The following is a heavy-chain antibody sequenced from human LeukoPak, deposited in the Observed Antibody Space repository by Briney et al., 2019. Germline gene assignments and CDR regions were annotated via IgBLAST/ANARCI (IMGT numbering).Heavy chain of an antibody. Sequence: GGSLRLSCAASGFTFSSYSMNWVRHAPGKGLEWVSSISSSSSYIYYADSVKGRFTISRDNAKNSLYLQMNSLRAEDTAVYYCARGQYYDILTGYSTLVYWGQGTLVTVSS. CDR3: ARGQYYDILTGYSTLVY. J-gene: IGHJ4*02. D-gene: IGHD3-9*01. CDR2: ISSSSSYI. V-gene: IGHV3-21*01. CDR1: GFTFSSYS.